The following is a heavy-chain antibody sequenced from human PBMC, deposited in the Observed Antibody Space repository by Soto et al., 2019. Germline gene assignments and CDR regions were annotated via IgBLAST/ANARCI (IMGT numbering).Heavy chain of an antibody. CDR1: GFTFSSYS. CDR3: ARGGTYLYYYYMDV. CDR2: ITSSSSTI. J-gene: IGHJ6*03. D-gene: IGHD6-25*01. Sequence: GGSLRLSCAASGFTFSSYSMNWVRQSPGKGLEWVSYITSSSSTIYYADSVKGRFTISRDNAKNSLYLQMNSLRAEDTAVYYCARGGTYLYYYYMDVWGKGTTVTVSS. V-gene: IGHV3-48*04.